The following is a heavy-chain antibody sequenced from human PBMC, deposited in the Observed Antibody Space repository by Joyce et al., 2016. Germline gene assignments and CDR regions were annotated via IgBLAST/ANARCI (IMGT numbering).Heavy chain of an antibody. CDR3: AKAGYISWYDY. D-gene: IGHD6-13*01. J-gene: IGHJ4*02. CDR1: GFTFSSYT. CDR2: INNSGGRT. V-gene: IGHV3-23*01. Sequence: EVQLSESGGGLVHPGGSLRLSCAASGFTFSSYTMSWVRQALGKGLEWVADINNSGGRTDYADAVKGRFTISRDNSKSTLYLQMNSLRAEDTAVYYCAKAGYISWYDYWGQGTLVTVSS.